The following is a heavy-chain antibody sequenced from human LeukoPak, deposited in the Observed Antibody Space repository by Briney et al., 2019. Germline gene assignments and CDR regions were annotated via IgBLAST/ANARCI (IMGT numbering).Heavy chain of an antibody. D-gene: IGHD1-26*01. CDR2: IHTSGDT. CDR3: ARPGIGFDY. Sequence: GGSLRLSCAASGLTGSHNYVSWVRQAAGKGLEWVSAIHTSGDTCYADSVKGRFTISRDTSKNTLYLQINSLRVEDTAVYYCARPGIGFDYWGQGTLVTVSS. J-gene: IGHJ4*02. V-gene: IGHV3-53*01. CDR1: GLTGSHNY.